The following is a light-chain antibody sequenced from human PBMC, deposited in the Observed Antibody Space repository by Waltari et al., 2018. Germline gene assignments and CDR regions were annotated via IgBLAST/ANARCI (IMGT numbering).Light chain of an antibody. J-gene: IGLJ2*01. Sequence: SYELTQPPSVSVSPGQTATITCSGDALPKKYAYWYQQKSVQAPVLVIYEDTKRPAGIPEGFSGSSSGTTATLTISGAQVEDEADYYCYSKDISGNHRVFVGGTRLTVL. CDR2: EDT. CDR3: YSKDISGNHRV. CDR1: ALPKKY. V-gene: IGLV3-10*01.